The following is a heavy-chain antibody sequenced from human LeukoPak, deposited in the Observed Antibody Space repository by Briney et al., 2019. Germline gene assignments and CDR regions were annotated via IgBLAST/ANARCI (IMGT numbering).Heavy chain of an antibody. Sequence: SQTLSLTCALSGDSVSSNSGAWNWIRQSPSRGLVWLGRTYYRSKWSNDYAVSVRSRITINADTSKNQFSLQLNSVTPEDTAVYYCARGGSGGCRLGPTCAFDPWGQGTLVTVSA. CDR2: TYYRSKWSN. CDR3: ARGGSGGCRLGPTCAFDP. V-gene: IGHV6-1*01. J-gene: IGHJ5*02. D-gene: IGHD1-26*01. CDR1: GDSVSSNSGA.